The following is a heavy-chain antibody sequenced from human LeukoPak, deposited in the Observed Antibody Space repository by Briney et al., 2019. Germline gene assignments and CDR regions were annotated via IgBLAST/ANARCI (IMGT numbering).Heavy chain of an antibody. CDR2: VRYDESNK. D-gene: IGHD3-10*01. Sequence: GGSLRLSCTASGFTFSSYGMHWVRQSPGKGLEWVTFVRYDESNKYYTDSVKGRFTISRDNSKNTLFLQMNNLRKEDTAVYYCAKDLYDSGTYFDYWGQGTLVTVSS. V-gene: IGHV3-30*02. CDR3: AKDLYDSGTYFDY. J-gene: IGHJ4*02. CDR1: GFTFSSYG.